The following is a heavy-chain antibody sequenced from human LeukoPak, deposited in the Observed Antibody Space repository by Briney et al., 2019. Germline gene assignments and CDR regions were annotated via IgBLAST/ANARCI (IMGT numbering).Heavy chain of an antibody. D-gene: IGHD5-18*01. CDR1: RFTFTTYA. J-gene: IGHJ4*02. V-gene: IGHV3-23*01. CDR2: ISNSGDSK. Sequence: AGSLRLSCAASRFTFTTYAMSWVRRAPGKGLEWLSTISNSGDSKYYADSVKGRFTISRDNSKNALPLQMNSLRADDTAVYYCAKSLSVRYRGYFGFWGQGTLVTVSS. CDR3: AKSLSVRYRGYFGF.